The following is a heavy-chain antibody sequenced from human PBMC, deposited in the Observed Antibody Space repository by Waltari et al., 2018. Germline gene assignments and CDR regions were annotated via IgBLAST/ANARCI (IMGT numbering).Heavy chain of an antibody. D-gene: IGHD3-9*01. Sequence: PCLVTGFSPADVFVHWVRQAPGQGLEWMGGFDPEDGETIYAQKFQGRGTMTEDTSTDTAYMELSSLRSEDTAVYYCAKIGDWVGYWGQGTLVTVSS. CDR1: GFSPADVF. J-gene: IGHJ4*02. CDR3: AKIGDWVGY. V-gene: IGHV1-24*01. CDR2: FDPEDGET.